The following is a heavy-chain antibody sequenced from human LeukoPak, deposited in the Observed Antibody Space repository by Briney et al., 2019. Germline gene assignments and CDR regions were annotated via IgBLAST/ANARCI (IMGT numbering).Heavy chain of an antibody. J-gene: IGHJ3*02. CDR3: ARLMIAAAGIRVDAFDI. CDR1: GFTFSSYA. CDR2: ISYDGSNK. V-gene: IGHV3-30*04. D-gene: IGHD6-13*01. Sequence: GGSLRLSCAASGFTFSSYAMHWVRQAPGKGLEWVAVISYDGSNKYYADSVKGRFTISRDNSKNTLYLQMNSLRAEDTAVYYCARLMIAAAGIRVDAFDIWGQGAMVTVSS.